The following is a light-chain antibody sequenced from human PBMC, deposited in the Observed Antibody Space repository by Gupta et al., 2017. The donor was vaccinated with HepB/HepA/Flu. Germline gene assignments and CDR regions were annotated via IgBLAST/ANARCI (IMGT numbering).Light chain of an antibody. CDR3: TSYTSSSTWV. V-gene: IGLV2-14*03. CDR1: SRDVGGYNF. CDR2: DVG. J-gene: IGLJ3*02. Sequence: QSALTQPASVSGSPGPSITSLCTGTSRDVGGYNFVSWYQQYPGKVPKLIIFDVGNRPSGVSNRFSGSKSGNTASLTISGLQAEDEADYYCTSYTSSSTWVFGGGTKLTVL.